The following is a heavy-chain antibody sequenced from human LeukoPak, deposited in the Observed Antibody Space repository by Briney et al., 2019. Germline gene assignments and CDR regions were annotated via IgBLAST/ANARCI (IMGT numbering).Heavy chain of an antibody. V-gene: IGHV3-74*01. CDR2: INSDGSST. CDR3: TRQGSNAFDI. Sequence: GGSLRLSCAASGFTFSSYWMHWVRQTPGKGLVWVSRINSDGSSTIYADAVKGRFTISRDNAKSTLYLQMNSLRAEDTAVYYCTRQGSNAFDIWGQGTMVTVSS. J-gene: IGHJ3*02. CDR1: GFTFSSYW.